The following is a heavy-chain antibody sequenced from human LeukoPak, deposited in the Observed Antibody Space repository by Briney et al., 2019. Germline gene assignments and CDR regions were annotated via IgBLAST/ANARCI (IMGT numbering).Heavy chain of an antibody. CDR3: ARAKQWLVPGHFDY. V-gene: IGHV4-59*01. Sequence: SETLSLTCTVSGGSISSYYWSWIRQPPGKGLEWIGYIYYSGSTNYNPSLKSRVTISVDTSKNQFSLKLSSVTAADTAVYYCARAKQWLVPGHFDYWGQGTLVTVSS. J-gene: IGHJ4*02. CDR2: IYYSGST. D-gene: IGHD6-19*01. CDR1: GGSISSYY.